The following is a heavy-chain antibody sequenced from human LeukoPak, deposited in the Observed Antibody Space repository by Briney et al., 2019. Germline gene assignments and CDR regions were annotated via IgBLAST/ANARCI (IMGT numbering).Heavy chain of an antibody. CDR1: GYTFTSYD. CDR2: MNPNSGNT. V-gene: IGHV1-8*03. J-gene: IGHJ4*02. Sequence: ASVKVSCKASGYTFTSYDTNWVRQATGQGLEWMGWMNPNSGNTGYAQKFQGRVTITRNTSISTAYMELSSLRSEDTAVYYCAKDVYCSSTSCYAYGDYVAGDYWGQGTLVTVSS. D-gene: IGHD2-2*01. CDR3: AKDVYCSSTSCYAYGDYVAGDY.